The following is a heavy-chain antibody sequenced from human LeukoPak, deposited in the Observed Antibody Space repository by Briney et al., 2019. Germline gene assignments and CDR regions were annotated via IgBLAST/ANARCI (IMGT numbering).Heavy chain of an antibody. CDR2: LYYTGSA. CDR3: AREMATIGTDY. CDR1: GYSISSGFY. V-gene: IGHV4-38-2*01. D-gene: IGHD5-24*01. Sequence: ASETLSLTCGVSGYSISSGFYWGWIRQPPGKGLQWVGSLYYTGSAEYNPSLKSRLTMSMDKFKNQFSLRLNSVTAADTAVYYCAREMATIGTDYWGQGTLVTVSS. J-gene: IGHJ4*02.